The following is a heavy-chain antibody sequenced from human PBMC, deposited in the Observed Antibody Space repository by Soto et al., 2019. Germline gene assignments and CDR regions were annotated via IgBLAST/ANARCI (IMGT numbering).Heavy chain of an antibody. Sequence: SETLSLTCTVSGGSISSSIYYLGWIRQPPGKGLEWIGSIYYSGSTYYNPSLKSRVTISVDTSKNQFSLKLSSVTAADTAVYYCARLGSSGWYYFDYWGQGTLVTVSS. V-gene: IGHV4-39*01. CDR2: IYYSGST. J-gene: IGHJ4*02. D-gene: IGHD6-19*01. CDR1: GGSISSSIYY. CDR3: ARLGSSGWYYFDY.